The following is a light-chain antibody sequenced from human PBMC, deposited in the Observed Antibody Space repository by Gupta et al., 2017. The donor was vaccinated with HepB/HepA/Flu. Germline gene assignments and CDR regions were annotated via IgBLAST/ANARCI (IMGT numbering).Light chain of an antibody. CDR1: QTITTW. CDR2: KAS. CDR3: QQYSTFPWT. Sequence: DIQMTQYPSSLAASVGDRVTITCRASQTITTWLAWYQQKPGKAPKFLIYKASSLQSGVPSRFRGSGSGTEFTLTISGLQPDDFATYYCQQYSTFPWTFGLGTKVEIK. V-gene: IGKV1-5*03. J-gene: IGKJ1*01.